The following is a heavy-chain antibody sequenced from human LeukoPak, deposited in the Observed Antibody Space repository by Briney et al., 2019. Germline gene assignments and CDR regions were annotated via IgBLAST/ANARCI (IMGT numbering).Heavy chain of an antibody. V-gene: IGHV4-34*01. D-gene: IGHD3/OR15-3a*01. CDR2: INHSGST. Sequence: SETLSLTCAVYGGSFSGYYWSWIRQPPGKGLEWIGEINHSGSTNYIPSLKSRVTISVDTSKNQFSLKLSSVTAADTAVYYCARWTYYYYGMDVWGQGTTVTVSS. J-gene: IGHJ6*02. CDR1: GGSFSGYY. CDR3: ARWTYYYYGMDV.